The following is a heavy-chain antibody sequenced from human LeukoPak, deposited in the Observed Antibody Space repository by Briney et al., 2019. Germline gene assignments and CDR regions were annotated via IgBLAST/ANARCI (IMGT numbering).Heavy chain of an antibody. V-gene: IGHV1-69*13. CDR1: GGTLSSYA. CDR2: IIPIFGTA. Sequence: ASVKVSCKASGGTLSSYAISWVRQAPGQGLEWMGGIIPIFGTANYAQKFQGRVTITADESTSTAYMELSSLRSEDTAVYYCARVGSYSPHGWFDPWGQGTLVTVSS. CDR3: ARVGSYSPHGWFDP. J-gene: IGHJ5*02. D-gene: IGHD1-26*01.